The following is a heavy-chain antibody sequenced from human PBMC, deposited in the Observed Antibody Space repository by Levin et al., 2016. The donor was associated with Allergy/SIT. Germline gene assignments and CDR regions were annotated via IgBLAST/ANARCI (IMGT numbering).Heavy chain of an antibody. CDR2: INHSGST. Sequence: SETLSLTCAVYGGSFSGYYWSWIRQPPGKGLEWIGEINHSGSTNYNPSLKSRVTISVDTSKNQFSLKLSSVTAADTAVYYCAIPSGWYEGVAYWGQGTLVTVSS. J-gene: IGHJ4*02. CDR1: GGSFSGYY. CDR3: AIPSGWYEGVAY. V-gene: IGHV4-34*01. D-gene: IGHD6-19*01.